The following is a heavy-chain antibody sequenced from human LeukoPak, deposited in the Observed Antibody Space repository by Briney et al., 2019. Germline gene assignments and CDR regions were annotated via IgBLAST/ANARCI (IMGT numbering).Heavy chain of an antibody. V-gene: IGHV3-33*01. CDR2: IWYDGSNK. Sequence: PGRSLRLSCAASGFTFSSYGMHWVRQAPGKGLEWVAVIWYDGSNKYYADSVKGRFTISRDNSKNTLYLQMNSLRAEDTAVYYCAREDSQLWLGELPDWGQGTLVTVSS. D-gene: IGHD3-10*01. CDR1: GFTFSSYG. J-gene: IGHJ4*02. CDR3: AREDSQLWLGELPD.